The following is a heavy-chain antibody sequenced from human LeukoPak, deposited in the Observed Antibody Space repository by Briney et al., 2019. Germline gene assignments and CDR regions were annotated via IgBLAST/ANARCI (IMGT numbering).Heavy chain of an antibody. CDR3: ARDKNSGECVSNSCYGVWPLDI. D-gene: IGHD2-2*01. V-gene: IGHV1-69*05. Sequence: ASVKVSCKASGGTFSINAITWVRQAPGQGLEWMGGIIPMSETPKYTQKSQGRVTIATDESTNTAYMELSSLRSEDTAVYYCARDKNSGECVSNSCYGVWPLDIWGQGTMVTVSS. CDR2: IIPMSETP. J-gene: IGHJ3*02. CDR1: GGTFSINA.